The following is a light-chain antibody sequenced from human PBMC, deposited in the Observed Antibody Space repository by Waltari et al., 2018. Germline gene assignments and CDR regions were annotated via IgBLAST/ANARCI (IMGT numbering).Light chain of an antibody. V-gene: IGKV4-1*01. CDR1: QSVSYSSNDKKF. CDR3: QQYYTTPVT. Sequence: DIVMTQSPDSLAVSLGERATIKYKSSQSVSYSSNDKKFLAWYQQKGGQPPKLLISWASTRESGVPDRFSGSGSGADFALTISSLQAEDVAVYYCQQYYTTPVTFGGGTKVEI. J-gene: IGKJ4*01. CDR2: WAS.